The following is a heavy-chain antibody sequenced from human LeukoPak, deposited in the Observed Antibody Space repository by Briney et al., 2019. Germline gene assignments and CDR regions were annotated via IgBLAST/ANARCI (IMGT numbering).Heavy chain of an antibody. CDR1: GGTFSSYA. Sequence: SVKVSCKASGGTFSSYAISWVRQAPGQGLEWMGGIIPIFGTANYAQKFQGRVTITADESTSTAYMELSSLRSEDTAVYYCARDRRIMIFGVVIDDAFDIWGQGTMVTVSS. CDR2: IIPIFGTA. D-gene: IGHD3-3*01. J-gene: IGHJ3*02. V-gene: IGHV1-69*13. CDR3: ARDRRIMIFGVVIDDAFDI.